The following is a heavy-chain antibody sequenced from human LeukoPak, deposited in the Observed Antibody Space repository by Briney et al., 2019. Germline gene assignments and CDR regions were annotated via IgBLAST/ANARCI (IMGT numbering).Heavy chain of an antibody. V-gene: IGHV4-4*07. CDR1: GGSISSYY. J-gene: IGHJ5*02. D-gene: IGHD6-19*01. CDR3: ARDWIAVNWFDP. Sequence: SETLSLTCTVSGGSISSYYWSWIRQPAGKGLEWIGRIYTSGSTNYNHSLKSRVTMSVDTSKNQFSLKLSSVTAADTAVYYCARDWIAVNWFDPWGQGTLVTVSS. CDR2: IYTSGST.